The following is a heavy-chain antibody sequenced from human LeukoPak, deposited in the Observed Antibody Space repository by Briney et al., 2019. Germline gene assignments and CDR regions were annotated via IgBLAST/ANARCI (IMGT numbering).Heavy chain of an antibody. J-gene: IGHJ4*02. V-gene: IGHV4-39*07. CDR3: ARDTRCIAADY. CDR2: IYYSGST. Sequence: PSETLSLTCTVSGGSISSSSYYWGWIRQPPGKGLEWIGSIYYSGSTYYNPSLKSRVTISVDTSKNQFSLKLSSVTAADTAVYYCARDTRCIAADYWGQGTLVTVSS. D-gene: IGHD6-13*01. CDR1: GGSISSSSYY.